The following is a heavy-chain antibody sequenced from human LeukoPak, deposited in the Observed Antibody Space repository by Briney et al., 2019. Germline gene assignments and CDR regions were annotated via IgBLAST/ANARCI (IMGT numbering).Heavy chain of an antibody. Sequence: GGSLRLSCVAYGFTFGSFGMHWVRQAPGKGLDWVAVIAYDGSDENYADSVKGRFTISRDNFKNTLYLQMNSLGPEDTAMYYYARDVMAVAGTLGFDCWGQGALVTVSS. J-gene: IGHJ4*02. D-gene: IGHD6-19*01. V-gene: IGHV3-30*04. CDR2: IAYDGSDE. CDR1: GFTFGSFG. CDR3: ARDVMAVAGTLGFDC.